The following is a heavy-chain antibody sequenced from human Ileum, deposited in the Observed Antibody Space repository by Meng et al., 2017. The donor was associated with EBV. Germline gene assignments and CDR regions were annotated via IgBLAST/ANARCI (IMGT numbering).Heavy chain of an antibody. CDR3: ASHALWQQTFDY. CDR1: GFTFTSYA. J-gene: IGHJ4*02. CDR2: INAGNGNT. V-gene: IGHV1-3*01. D-gene: IGHD2-21*01. Sequence: GQRVTSGAEVKKPGSSVMVSCKASGFTFTSYAMHWVRQAPGQRLEWMGWINAGNGNTKYSQKFQGRVTITRDTSASTAYMELSSLRSEDTAVYYCASHALWQQTFDYWGQGTLVTVSS.